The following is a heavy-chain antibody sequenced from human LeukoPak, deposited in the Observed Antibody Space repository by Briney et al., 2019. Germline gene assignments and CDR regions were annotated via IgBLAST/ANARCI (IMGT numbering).Heavy chain of an antibody. CDR2: ISGSGGST. Sequence: GGSLRLSCAASGFTFSSYAMSWVRQAPGKGLQWVSAISGSGGSTYYADSVKGRFTISRDNSKNTLYLQMNNLRSEDTAVYYCAKRFGELPYFDYWGQGTLVTVSS. CDR3: AKRFGELPYFDY. CDR1: GFTFSSYA. V-gene: IGHV3-23*01. J-gene: IGHJ4*02. D-gene: IGHD3-10*01.